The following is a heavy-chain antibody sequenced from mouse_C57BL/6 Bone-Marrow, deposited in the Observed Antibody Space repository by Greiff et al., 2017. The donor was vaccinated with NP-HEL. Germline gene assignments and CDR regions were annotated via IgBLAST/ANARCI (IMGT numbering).Heavy chain of an antibody. CDR2: IYPGDGDT. CDR1: GYAFSSSW. D-gene: IGHD1-1*01. J-gene: IGHJ1*03. CDR3: ARSGLYGSRYGLYFDV. Sequence: QVQLQQPGPELVKPGASVKFSCKASGYAFSSSWMNWVKQRPGQGLEWIGRIYPGDGDTNYNGKFKGKATLTVDKSSSTAYMQLSSLTSEDSAVYFCARSGLYGSRYGLYFDVWGTGTTVTVSS. V-gene: IGHV1-82*01.